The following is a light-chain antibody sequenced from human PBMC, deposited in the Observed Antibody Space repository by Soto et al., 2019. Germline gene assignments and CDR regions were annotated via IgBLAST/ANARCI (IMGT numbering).Light chain of an antibody. CDR1: SSDVGSYNL. CDR3: CSYAGSSTYV. J-gene: IGLJ1*01. V-gene: IGLV2-23*02. Sequence: QSVLTHPASVSGYPGQSITISCTGTSSDVGSYNLVSWYQQHPGKAPKLMIYEVSKRPSGVSNRFSGSKSGNTASLTISGLQAEDEADYYCCSYAGSSTYVFGTGTKVTVL. CDR2: EVS.